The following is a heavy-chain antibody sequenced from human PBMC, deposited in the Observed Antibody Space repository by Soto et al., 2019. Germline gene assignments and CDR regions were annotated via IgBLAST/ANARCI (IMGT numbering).Heavy chain of an antibody. V-gene: IGHV4-59*08. D-gene: IGHD6-6*01. Sequence: SETLSLTCTVSGGSISSYYWSWIRQPPGKGLEWIGYIYYSGSTNYNPSLKSRVTISVDTSKNQFSLKLSSVTAADTAVYYCARHVRGQLGLRSYHMDVWGKGTTVTVSS. CDR3: ARHVRGQLGLRSYHMDV. CDR1: GGSISSYY. J-gene: IGHJ6*03. CDR2: IYYSGST.